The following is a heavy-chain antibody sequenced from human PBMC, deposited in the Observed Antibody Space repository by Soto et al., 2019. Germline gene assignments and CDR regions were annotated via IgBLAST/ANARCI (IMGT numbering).Heavy chain of an antibody. CDR3: ARSESHDAFDI. V-gene: IGHV3-30-3*01. CDR1: GFTFSSYA. J-gene: IGHJ3*02. Sequence: QAQLVESGGGVVQPGRSLRLSCAASGFTFSSYAMHWVRQAPGKGLEWVAVISYDGSNKYYADSVKGRFTISRDNSKNTLYLQMNSLRAEDTAVYYCARSESHDAFDIWGQGTMVTVSS. CDR2: ISYDGSNK.